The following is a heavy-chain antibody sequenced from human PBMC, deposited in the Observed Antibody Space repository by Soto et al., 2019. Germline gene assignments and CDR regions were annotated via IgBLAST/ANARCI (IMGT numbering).Heavy chain of an antibody. Sequence: GPQLKVSCKASGGTFSSYAISWVRQAPGQGLEWMGGIIPIFGTANYAQKFQGRVTITADESTSTAYMEPSSLRSEDTAVYYCANRPMIVRGYYFDYWAQGTLVTVSS. J-gene: IGHJ4*02. V-gene: IGHV1-69*13. CDR3: ANRPMIVRGYYFDY. D-gene: IGHD3-22*01. CDR1: GGTFSSYA. CDR2: IIPIFGTA.